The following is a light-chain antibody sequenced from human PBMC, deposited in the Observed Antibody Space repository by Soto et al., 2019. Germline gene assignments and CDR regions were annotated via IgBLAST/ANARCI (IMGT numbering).Light chain of an antibody. CDR3: QQLNTLPIT. CDR2: KAS. CDR1: HDISNY. J-gene: IGKJ5*01. Sequence: TQLIQSPSLLSASVGDRVTITCRASHDISNYLAWYQQKPGKAPKLMTYKASALQGGGPSRFIGSGCGTEFTLTISGLLRKDCANYHCQQLNTLPITFGQGTRLEI. V-gene: IGKV1-9*01.